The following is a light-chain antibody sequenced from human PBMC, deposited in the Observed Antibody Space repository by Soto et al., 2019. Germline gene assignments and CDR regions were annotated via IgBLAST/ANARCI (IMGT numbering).Light chain of an antibody. CDR1: QSVNSD. V-gene: IGKV3-15*01. CDR3: QQYNNWPLT. Sequence: ETVMTQSPATLSASPGESATLSCRASQSVNSDLASYQQIPGQAPSLLIYSASTGATGGPARFSGSGYGTEFTLTISSLQSEDFAIYYCQQYNNWPLTFGGGTKVEI. CDR2: SAS. J-gene: IGKJ4*01.